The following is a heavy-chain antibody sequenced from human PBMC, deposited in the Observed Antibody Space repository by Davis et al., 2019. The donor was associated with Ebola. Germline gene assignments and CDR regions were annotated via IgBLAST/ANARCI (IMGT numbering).Heavy chain of an antibody. J-gene: IGHJ5*02. CDR3: ARGGGIMVQGVIIGRGWFDP. V-gene: IGHV1-18*04. D-gene: IGHD3-10*01. CDR2: ISGYNGHT. Sequence: AASVKVSCKASGYTFTSFGMSWVRQAPGQGLEWMGWISGYNGHTKYAQKVQDRVTMTTDTSTSTAYMELRSLRSDDTAVYYCARGGGIMVQGVIIGRGWFDPWGQGTLVTVSS. CDR1: GYTFTSFG.